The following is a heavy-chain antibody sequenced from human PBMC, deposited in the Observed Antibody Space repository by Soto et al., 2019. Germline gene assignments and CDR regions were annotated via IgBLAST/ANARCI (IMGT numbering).Heavy chain of an antibody. J-gene: IGHJ5*02. Sequence: GASVKVSCKASGYTFTNYDISWVRQATGQGLEWMGWMNPNSANTGYAQKFQGRVSMTRDTSINTAYMELSSLRSEDTAIYYCARMATSGTLNWFDPWGQGTLVTV. V-gene: IGHV1-8*01. D-gene: IGHD1-26*01. CDR2: MNPNSANT. CDR3: ARMATSGTLNWFDP. CDR1: GYTFTNYD.